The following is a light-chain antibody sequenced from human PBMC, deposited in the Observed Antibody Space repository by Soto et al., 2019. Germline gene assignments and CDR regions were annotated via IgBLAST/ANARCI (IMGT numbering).Light chain of an antibody. CDR3: LQLNSYPYT. V-gene: IGKV1-9*01. CDR2: AAS. Sequence: DIQLTQSPSFLSASVGDRVTITCRASQGISSYLAWYQQKPGKVPKLLIYAASTLQSGVPSRFSGSKSGTEFTLTISSLQPEDFATYYCLQLNSYPYTFGQGTKLEIK. CDR1: QGISSY. J-gene: IGKJ2*01.